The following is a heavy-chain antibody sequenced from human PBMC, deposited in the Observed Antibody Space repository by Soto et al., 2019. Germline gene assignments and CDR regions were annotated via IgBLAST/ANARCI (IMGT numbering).Heavy chain of an antibody. CDR3: ARNLLWFGGGHGDY. J-gene: IGHJ4*02. V-gene: IGHV4-39*01. D-gene: IGHD3-10*01. CDR1: GGSISSSSYY. CDR2: IYYSGST. Sequence: SETLSLTCTVSGGSISSSSYYWGWIRQPPGKGLEWIGSIYYSGSTYYNPSLKSRVTISVDTSKNQFSLKLSSVTAADTAVYYCARNLLWFGGGHGDYWGQGTLVTVSS.